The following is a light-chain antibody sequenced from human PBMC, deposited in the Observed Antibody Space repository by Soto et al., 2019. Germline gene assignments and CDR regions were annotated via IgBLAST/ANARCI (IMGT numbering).Light chain of an antibody. CDR3: QQCGNSQIS. CDR2: AAS. V-gene: IGKV3D-11*01. CDR1: QGISSY. Sequence: LTQSPSTLSVSTGESATLSCRASQGISSYLAWYQQKPGQAPRLLIYAASTLHTGIPARFSGSGSGTDFTLTIASLQPDDFAGYYCQQCGNSQISFGQGTRLEIK. J-gene: IGKJ5*01.